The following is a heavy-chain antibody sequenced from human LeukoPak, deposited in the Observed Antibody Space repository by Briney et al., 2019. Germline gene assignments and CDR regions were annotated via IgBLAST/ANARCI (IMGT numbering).Heavy chain of an antibody. D-gene: IGHD1-7*01. Sequence: GGSLRLSCAASGFTFSDYYMSWIRQAPGKGLEWVSHISSSGSTIYYADSVKGRFTISRDNAKNSLYLQMNSLRAEDTAVYYCARWGDHGTRDAFDIWGQGTMVTVSS. J-gene: IGHJ3*02. CDR2: ISSSGSTI. V-gene: IGHV3-11*04. CDR3: ARWGDHGTRDAFDI. CDR1: GFTFSDYY.